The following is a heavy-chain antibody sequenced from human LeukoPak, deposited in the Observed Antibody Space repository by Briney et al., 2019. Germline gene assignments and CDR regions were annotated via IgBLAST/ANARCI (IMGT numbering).Heavy chain of an antibody. J-gene: IGHJ4*02. D-gene: IGHD1-26*01. CDR2: ISGSGGST. Sequence: GGSLRLSCAASGFTFSSYPMSWVRQAPGKGLEWVSAISGSGGSTYYADSVKGRFTISRVNSKNTLYLQMNSLRAEDTAVYYCAKDGSSPDYFDYWGQGTLVTVSS. V-gene: IGHV3-23*01. CDR1: GFTFSSYP. CDR3: AKDGSSPDYFDY.